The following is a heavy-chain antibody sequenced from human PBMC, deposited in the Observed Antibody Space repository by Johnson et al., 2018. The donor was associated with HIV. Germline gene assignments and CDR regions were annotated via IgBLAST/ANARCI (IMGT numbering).Heavy chain of an antibody. CDR2: ISWNGGRT. J-gene: IGHJ3*02. D-gene: IGHD6-6*01. V-gene: IGHV3-11*04. CDR3: AREGSSSRAFDI. CDR1: GFTFSDYY. Sequence: QVLLVESGGGLVKPGGSLRLSCAPSGFTFSDYYMSWMRQAPGKGLEWVAGISWNGGRTGYADSVKGRFTISRDNSKNTLYLQMNSLRAEDTAVYYCAREGSSSRAFDIWGQGTMVTVSS.